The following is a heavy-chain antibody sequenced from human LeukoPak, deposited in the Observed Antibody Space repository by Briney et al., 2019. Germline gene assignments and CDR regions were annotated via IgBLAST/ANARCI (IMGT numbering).Heavy chain of an antibody. CDR2: INPSGGST. CDR3: ARGQAYCGGDCYPKHFDY. CDR1: GYTFTSYY. Sequence: ASVKVSCKASGYTFTSYYMHWVRQAPGQGLEWMGIINPSGGSTSYAQKFQGRVTITTDESTSTAYMELSSLRSEDTAVYYCARGQAYCGGDCYPKHFDYWGQGTLVTVSS. D-gene: IGHD2-21*01. J-gene: IGHJ4*02. V-gene: IGHV1-46*01.